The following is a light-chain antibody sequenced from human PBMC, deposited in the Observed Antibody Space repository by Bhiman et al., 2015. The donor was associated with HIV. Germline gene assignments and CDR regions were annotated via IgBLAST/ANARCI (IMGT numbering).Light chain of an antibody. V-gene: IGLV3-1*01. CDR1: KLGDKY. J-gene: IGLJ2*01. CDR3: QAWDSGSRV. CDR2: QDM. Sequence: SYELTQPPSVSVSPGQTATITCSGDKLGDKYASWYQQKPGQSPVLVIYQDMKRPSGIPERFSGSSSGNTATLTISGSQAMDEADYYCQAWDSGSRVFGGGTKLTVL.